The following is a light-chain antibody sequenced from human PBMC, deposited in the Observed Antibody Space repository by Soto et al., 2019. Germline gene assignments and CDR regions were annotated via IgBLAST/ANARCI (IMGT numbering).Light chain of an antibody. CDR2: KNN. V-gene: IGLV1-47*01. J-gene: IGLJ2*01. CDR1: SSNIGSNY. Sequence: QSALTQPPSASGTPGQRVIISCSGSSSNIGSNYVYWYQQLPGTAPKLLIYKNNQRPSGVPDRFSGSKSGTSASLAISGLRSEDEADYYCAAWDDSLSGLFGGGTKVTVL. CDR3: AAWDDSLSGL.